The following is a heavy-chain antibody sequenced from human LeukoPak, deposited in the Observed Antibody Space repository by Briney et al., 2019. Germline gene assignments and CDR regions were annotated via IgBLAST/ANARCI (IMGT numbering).Heavy chain of an antibody. CDR2: IYYSGST. J-gene: IGHJ3*02. CDR3: ARGGSTSPVGAFDI. V-gene: IGHV4-59*01. CDR1: GGSFSGYY. D-gene: IGHD1-26*01. Sequence: SETLSLTCAVYGGSFSGYYWSWIRQPPGKGLEWIGYIYYSGSTNYNPSLKSRVTISVDTSKNQFSLKLSSVTAADTAVYYCARGGSTSPVGAFDIWGQGTMVTVSS.